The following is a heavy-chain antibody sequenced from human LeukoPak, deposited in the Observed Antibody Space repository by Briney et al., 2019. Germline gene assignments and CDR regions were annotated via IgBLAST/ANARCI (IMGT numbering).Heavy chain of an antibody. CDR3: ARSIYGSGSYYAFDI. CDR2: ISGSGGGT. Sequence: PGGSLRLSCAASGFTFSSYAMSWGRQAPGNGLEWVSAISGSGGGTYYADSVKGRFTISRDNSKNTLSLQMNSLRAEDTAVFYCARSIYGSGSYYAFDIWGQGTMVTVSS. CDR1: GFTFSSYA. D-gene: IGHD3-10*01. V-gene: IGHV3-23*01. J-gene: IGHJ3*02.